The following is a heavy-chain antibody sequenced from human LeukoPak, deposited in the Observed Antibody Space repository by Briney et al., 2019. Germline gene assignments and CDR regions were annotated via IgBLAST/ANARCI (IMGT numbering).Heavy chain of an antibody. D-gene: IGHD3-22*01. CDR2: IDPSDSDT. CDR3: ARGYHESSSWRYYFDY. CDR1: GYRVTTYW. Sequence: GESLKISCKASGYRVTTYWIGWVRQMPGKGLEWMGLIDPSDSDTRHSPSFQGLVTISADTSISTAYLQWSSLKASDTAMYYCARGYHESSSWRYYFDYWGQGTLVTVSS. V-gene: IGHV5-51*01. J-gene: IGHJ4*02.